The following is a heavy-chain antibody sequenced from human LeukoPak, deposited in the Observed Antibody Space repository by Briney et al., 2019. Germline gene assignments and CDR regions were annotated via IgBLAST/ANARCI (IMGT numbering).Heavy chain of an antibody. CDR1: GFTVSNNY. V-gene: IGHV3-66*02. Sequence: GGSLRLSCVASGFTVSNNYMSWVRQAPGKGLEWVSVIYSGGSTYYADSVKGRFTISRDNSKNTLYLQMNSLRAEDTAVYYCASESSSWSKLYYYYYMDVWGKGTTVTVSS. CDR3: ASESSSWSKLYYYYYMDV. D-gene: IGHD6-13*01. J-gene: IGHJ6*03. CDR2: IYSGGST.